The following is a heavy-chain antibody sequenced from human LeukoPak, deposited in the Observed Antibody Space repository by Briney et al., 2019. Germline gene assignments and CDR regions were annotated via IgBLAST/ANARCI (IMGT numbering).Heavy chain of an antibody. CDR2: ISSSGSTI. CDR1: GFTFSSYE. Sequence: GGSLRLSCAASGFTFSSYEMNWVRQAPGKGLEWVSYISSSGSTIYYADSVKGRFTISRDNAKNSLYLQMNSLRAEDTAVYYCARAIAGPYYYYYMDVWGKGTTVTISS. D-gene: IGHD6-13*01. CDR3: ARAIAGPYYYYYMDV. J-gene: IGHJ6*03. V-gene: IGHV3-48*03.